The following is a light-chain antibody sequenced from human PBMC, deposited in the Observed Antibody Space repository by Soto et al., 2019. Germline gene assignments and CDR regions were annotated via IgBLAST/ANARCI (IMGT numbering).Light chain of an antibody. CDR1: SSDVGGYTY. CDR2: EVS. V-gene: IGLV2-14*01. CDR3: SSYTRTDTVV. Sequence: QSALTQPASVSGSPGQSITISCTGTSSDVGGYTYVSWYQQHPGKAPKLMIYEVSERPSGVSDRFSGSKSGNTASLTISVLQAEDEADYYCSSYTRTDTVVFGGGTKLTVL. J-gene: IGLJ2*01.